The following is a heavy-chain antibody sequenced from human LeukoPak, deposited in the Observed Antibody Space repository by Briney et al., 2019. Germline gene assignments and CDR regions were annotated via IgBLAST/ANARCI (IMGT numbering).Heavy chain of an antibody. CDR2: ISYDGSNK. CDR3: AKDPRGTVSYYFDY. CDR1: GFTFSRFG. D-gene: IGHD1-14*01. V-gene: IGHV3-30*18. J-gene: IGHJ4*02. Sequence: GGSLRLSCVASGFTFSRFGMHWVRQAPGKGLEWVAFISYDGSNKYYADSVKGRFTISRDNSKNTLYLQMNSLRAEDTAVYYCAKDPRGTVSYYFDYWGQGTLVTVSS.